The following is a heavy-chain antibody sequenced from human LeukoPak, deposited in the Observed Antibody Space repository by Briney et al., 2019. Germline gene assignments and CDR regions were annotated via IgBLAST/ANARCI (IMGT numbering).Heavy chain of an antibody. Sequence: SETLSLTCTVSGGSITNYYCSWIRQPAGKGLEWIGRIHSSGSTNYNPSLRSRVIMSVDTSKNQLFLSLTSVTAADTALYYCARGIATITQDSFDIWGLGTMVTVSS. CDR2: IHSSGST. CDR3: ARGIATITQDSFDI. V-gene: IGHV4-4*07. CDR1: GGSITNYY. D-gene: IGHD2-21*01. J-gene: IGHJ3*02.